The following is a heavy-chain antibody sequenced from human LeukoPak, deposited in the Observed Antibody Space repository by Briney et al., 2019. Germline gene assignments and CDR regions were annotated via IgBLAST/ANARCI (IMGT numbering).Heavy chain of an antibody. Sequence: RASVTVSCKASGYTFTGYYMHWVRQAPGQGLEWMGLINPIGGSTTYLQKFQDRVTMTRDTSTSAVYMALSSLTSEDTAVYFCARGPQTGSYYFDFWGQGTLVTVSS. CDR2: INPIGGST. V-gene: IGHV1-46*01. J-gene: IGHJ4*02. CDR3: ARGPQTGSYYFDF. D-gene: IGHD1-26*01. CDR1: GYTFTGYY.